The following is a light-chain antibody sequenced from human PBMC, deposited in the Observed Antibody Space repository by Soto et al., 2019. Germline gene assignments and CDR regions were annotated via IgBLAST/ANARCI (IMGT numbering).Light chain of an antibody. CDR3: QSYDNTMSGYV. CDR1: SSNIGADYD. Sequence: QSALAQPPSVSGAPGQRVTISCTGSSSNIGADYDVHWYQHLPGRAPKLLIYGNTNRPSGVPDRFSGSRSGTSASLAITGLQAEDEADYYCQSYDNTMSGYVFGTGTK. V-gene: IGLV1-40*01. CDR2: GNT. J-gene: IGLJ1*01.